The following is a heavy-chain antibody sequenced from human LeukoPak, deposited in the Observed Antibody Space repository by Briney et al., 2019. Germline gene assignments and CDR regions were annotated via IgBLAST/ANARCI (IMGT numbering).Heavy chain of an antibody. Sequence: PSEALSLTCAVSGFSISSGYYWGWIRQPPGKGLEWIGSIYHSGSTYYNPSPKSRVTISVDTSKNQFSLKMSSVTAADTAVYYCARSGAVAGLDPFDIWGQGTMVTVSS. CDR1: GFSISSGYY. CDR3: ARSGAVAGLDPFDI. D-gene: IGHD6-19*01. J-gene: IGHJ3*02. CDR2: IYHSGST. V-gene: IGHV4-38-2*01.